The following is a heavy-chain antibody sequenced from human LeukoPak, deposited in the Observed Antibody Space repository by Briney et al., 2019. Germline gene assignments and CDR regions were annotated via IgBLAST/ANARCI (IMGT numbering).Heavy chain of an antibody. V-gene: IGHV3-11*01. J-gene: IGHJ4*02. CDR2: ISSGGSTI. CDR3: AGYCSGGSCNAAGY. D-gene: IGHD2-15*01. CDR1: GFTFSDYY. Sequence: PGGSLRLSCAASGFTFSDYYMSWIRQAPGKGLEWVSYISSGGSTIYYADSVKGRFTTSRDNARNSLYLQMSSLRAEDTAVYYCAGYCSGGSCNAAGYWGQGTLVTVSS.